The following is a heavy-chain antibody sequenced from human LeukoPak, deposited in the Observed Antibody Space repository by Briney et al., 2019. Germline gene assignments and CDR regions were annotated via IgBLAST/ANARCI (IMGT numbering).Heavy chain of an antibody. CDR2: INQDGSEK. D-gene: IGHD6-13*01. V-gene: IGHV3-7*01. CDR1: GFTFSSYW. J-gene: IGHJ5*02. CDR3: ARERAAAGNWFDP. Sequence: GGSLRLSCAASGFTFSSYWMSWVRQAPEKGLEWVANINQDGSEKYYVDSAKGRFTISRDNAKNSLYLQMSSLRAEDTAVYYCARERAAAGNWFDPWGQGTLVTVSS.